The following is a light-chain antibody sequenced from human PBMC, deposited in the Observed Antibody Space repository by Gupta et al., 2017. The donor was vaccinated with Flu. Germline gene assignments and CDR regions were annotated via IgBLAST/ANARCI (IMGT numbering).Light chain of an antibody. CDR2: KVS. Sequence: TLGQPASISCRSSQSLVTTGGKTYLTWFNQRPGQAPRRLVYKVSHRDAGVPDRFSGSGYGTDFTLKISRGEPEDVGVYYCRQDTHWRYFTFGHGTKVEIK. CDR1: QSLVTTGGKTY. J-gene: IGKJ3*01. V-gene: IGKV2-30*01. CDR3: RQDTHWRYFT.